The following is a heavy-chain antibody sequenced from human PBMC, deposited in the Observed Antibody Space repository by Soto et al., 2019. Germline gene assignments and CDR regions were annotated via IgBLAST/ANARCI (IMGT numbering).Heavy chain of an antibody. D-gene: IGHD6-13*01. CDR2: ISAYNGNT. V-gene: IGHV1-18*01. Sequence: QVQLVQSGAEVKEPGASVKVSCKASGYTSTSYGIGWVRQAPGQGLEWMGWISAYNGNTNYAQKLQGRVTMTTDTSTSTAYMELRSLRSDDTAVYYCARTVYSSSWLRDLFDYWGQGTLVTVFS. CDR3: ARTVYSSSWLRDLFDY. J-gene: IGHJ4*02. CDR1: GYTSTSYG.